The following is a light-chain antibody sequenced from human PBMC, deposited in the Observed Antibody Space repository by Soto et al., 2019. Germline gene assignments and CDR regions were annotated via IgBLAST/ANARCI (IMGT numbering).Light chain of an antibody. Sequence: EIVLTQSPATLSVSPRDRATLSCRASQSLNSNLAWFQQKPGQVPRLLIYGASTRSTGVPARFSASASGTEFTLTISSLQSEDFAFDYCQQCNNWPLTFGGGTRVVIK. J-gene: IGKJ4*01. CDR1: QSLNSN. CDR2: GAS. V-gene: IGKV3-15*01. CDR3: QQCNNWPLT.